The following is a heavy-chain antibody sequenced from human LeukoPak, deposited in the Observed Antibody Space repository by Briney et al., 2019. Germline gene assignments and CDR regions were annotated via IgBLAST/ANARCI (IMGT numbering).Heavy chain of an antibody. CDR2: ISGSGGST. CDR3: AKDSNYDFWSGYYNYFDY. Sequence: PGGSLRLSCAASGFTFSSYAMSWVRQAPGKGLEWVSIISGSGGSTYFADSVKGRFTISRDNSKNTLYLQMNSLRAEDTAVYYCAKDSNYDFWSGYYNYFDYWGQGTLVTVSS. D-gene: IGHD3-3*01. V-gene: IGHV3-23*01. CDR1: GFTFSSYA. J-gene: IGHJ4*02.